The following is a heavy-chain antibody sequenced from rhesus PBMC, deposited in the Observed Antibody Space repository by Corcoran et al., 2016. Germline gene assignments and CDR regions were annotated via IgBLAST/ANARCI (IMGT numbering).Heavy chain of an antibody. Sequence: QVQLQESSPGLVKTSETLPLTCAVSVPSLRMKHLSWIRQSPGKGLEWIGRSYGSGGSTDYNTSLKSRVTISIDTAKNQFSLKLSSVTAADTAVYYCAREAVVVIEDAFDFWGQGLRVTVSS. CDR3: AREAVVVIEDAFDF. J-gene: IGHJ3*01. CDR1: VPSLRMKH. V-gene: IGHV4S2*01. CDR2: SYGSGGST. D-gene: IGHD3-16*01.